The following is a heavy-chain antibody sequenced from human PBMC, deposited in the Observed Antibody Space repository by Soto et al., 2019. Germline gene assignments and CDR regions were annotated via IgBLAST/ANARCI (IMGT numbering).Heavy chain of an antibody. CDR1: GFTFSSYA. CDR2: ISGSGDST. V-gene: IGHV3-23*01. Sequence: GGSLRLSCAASGFTFSSYAMSWVRQAPGKGLEWVSTISGSGDSTYYADSVKGRFTISRDNSRNTLYPQMNSLRAEDTAVYSCAKDIGSSWYGDAFHIWGRGTMVTVSS. CDR3: AKDIGSSWYGDAFHI. D-gene: IGHD6-13*01. J-gene: IGHJ3*02.